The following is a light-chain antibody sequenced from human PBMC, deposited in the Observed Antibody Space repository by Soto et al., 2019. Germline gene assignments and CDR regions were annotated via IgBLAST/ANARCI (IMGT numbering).Light chain of an antibody. J-gene: IGKJ5*01. CDR3: QQSYSTPIT. V-gene: IGKV1-5*03. CDR1: QTISSW. CDR2: KAS. Sequence: DIQMTQSPSSLSASVEDRVTITCRASQTISSWLAWYQQKPGKAPKLLIYKASTLKSGVPSRFSGSGSGTDFTLTISSLQPEDFATYYCQQSYSTPITFGQGTRLEIK.